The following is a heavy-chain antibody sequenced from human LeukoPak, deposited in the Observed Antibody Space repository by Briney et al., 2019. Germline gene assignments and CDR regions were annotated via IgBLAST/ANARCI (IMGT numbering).Heavy chain of an antibody. J-gene: IGHJ4*02. Sequence: PGGSLRLSCAASGFIFSNYWMQWVRQAPGKGLEWVANIRQDGSETYYVDSVKGRFTISRDNAKNSLYLQMNSLRAEDTAVYYCARGGFYRYSGTSGDYWGQGSQVTVPS. CDR3: ARGGFYRYSGTSGDY. D-gene: IGHD1-26*01. V-gene: IGHV3-7*01. CDR2: IRQDGSET. CDR1: GFIFSNYW.